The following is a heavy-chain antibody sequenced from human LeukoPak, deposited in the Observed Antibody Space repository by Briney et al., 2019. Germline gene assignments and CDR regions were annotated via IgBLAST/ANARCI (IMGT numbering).Heavy chain of an antibody. V-gene: IGHV3-15*01. D-gene: IGHD4-17*01. CDR3: TTGGSVITVTRSYDF. J-gene: IGHJ4*02. CDR2: IKSKADGETT. Sequence: PGGSLRLSCAASGFIFSDAWMSWVRQAPGKGLEWVGRIKSKADGETTDYAAPVQGRFIVSRDDSTATLYLQMNSLQTEDTAVYYCTTGGSVITVTRSYDFWGQGTLVTVSS. CDR1: GFIFSDAW.